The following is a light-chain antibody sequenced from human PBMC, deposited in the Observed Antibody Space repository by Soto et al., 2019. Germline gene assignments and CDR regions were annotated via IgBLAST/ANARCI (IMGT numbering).Light chain of an antibody. J-gene: IGKJ1*01. CDR2: GAS. CDR3: QQYGDSPVT. Sequence: EIVLTQSPGTLSLSPGDRATLSCRASQTVRANYLAWYQQKPGQAPRLVIHGASNRAIDIPDRVSGSGSGTDFTLTINRLEPEDFAVYYCQQYGDSPVTFGQGTKVEIK. V-gene: IGKV3-20*01. CDR1: QTVRANY.